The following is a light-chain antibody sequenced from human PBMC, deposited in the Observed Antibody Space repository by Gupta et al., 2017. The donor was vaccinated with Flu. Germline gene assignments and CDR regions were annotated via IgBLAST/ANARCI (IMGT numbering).Light chain of an antibody. CDR2: GAS. J-gene: IGKJ1*01. CDR1: QSVSSSD. V-gene: IGKV3-20*01. CDR3: QQYGSSPWT. Sequence: EIVLTQSPGTLSLSPGERATLSCRASQSVSSSDLAGYQQKPGQAPRLLIYGASSRATGIPDRFSGSGSGTDFTLTISRLEPEDFAVYYRQQYGSSPWTFGQGTKVEIK.